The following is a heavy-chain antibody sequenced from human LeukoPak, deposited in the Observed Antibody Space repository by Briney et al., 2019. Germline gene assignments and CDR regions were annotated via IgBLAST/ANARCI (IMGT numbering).Heavy chain of an antibody. CDR3: ARDGPWKSDC. V-gene: IGHV4-39*02. D-gene: IGHD1-1*01. J-gene: IGHJ4*02. Sequence: SETLSLTCTVSGGSVSSSYYWGWIRQPPGKGLEWIGSICSGGNTCYNPSLESRVTISVDSSRSHFFLQLTSATAADTAVNFCARDGPWKSDCWGRGTLVTVSS. CDR2: ICSGGNT. CDR1: GGSVSSSYY.